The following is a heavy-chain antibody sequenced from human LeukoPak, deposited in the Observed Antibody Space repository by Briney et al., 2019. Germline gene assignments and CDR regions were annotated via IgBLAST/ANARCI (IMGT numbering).Heavy chain of an antibody. V-gene: IGHV3-9*01. CDR3: AKDIGVAAADAFDI. CDR1: AFTFDDYA. D-gene: IGHD6-13*01. J-gene: IGHJ3*02. CDR2: ISWNSGSI. Sequence: GGSLRLSCAASAFTFDDYAMHWVRQAPGKGLEWVSGISWNSGSIGYADSVKGRFTISRDNAKNSLYLQMNSLRAEDTALYYCAKDIGVAAADAFDIWGQGTMVTVSS.